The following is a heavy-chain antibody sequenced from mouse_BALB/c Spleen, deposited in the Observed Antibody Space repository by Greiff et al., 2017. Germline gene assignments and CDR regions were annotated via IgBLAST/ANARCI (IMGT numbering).Heavy chain of an antibody. Sequence: EVKLVESGGGLVKPGGSLKLSCAASGFTFSDYYMYWVRQTPEKRLEWVATISDGGSYTYYPDSVKGRFTISRDNAKNNLYLQMSSLKSEDTAMYYCARGITTAAYYAMDYWGQGTSVTVSS. J-gene: IGHJ4*01. CDR1: GFTFSDYY. D-gene: IGHD1-2*01. CDR3: ARGITTAAYYAMDY. V-gene: IGHV5-4*02. CDR2: ISDGGSYT.